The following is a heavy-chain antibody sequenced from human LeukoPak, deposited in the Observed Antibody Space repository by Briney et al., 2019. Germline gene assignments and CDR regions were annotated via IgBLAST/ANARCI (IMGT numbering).Heavy chain of an antibody. D-gene: IGHD5-12*01. CDR2: IIPILGIA. V-gene: IGHV1-69*04. Sequence: SVKVSCKASGGTFSSYAISWVRQAPGQGLEWMGRIIPILGIANYAQKFQGRVTITADKSTSTAYMELSSLRSEDTAVYYCAWKGSVATIHPFDYWGQGTLVTVSS. J-gene: IGHJ4*02. CDR3: AWKGSVATIHPFDY. CDR1: GGTFSSYA.